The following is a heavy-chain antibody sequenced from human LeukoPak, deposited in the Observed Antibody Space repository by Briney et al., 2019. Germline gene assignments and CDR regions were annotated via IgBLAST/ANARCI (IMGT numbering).Heavy chain of an antibody. CDR3: AYNRNFALDN. CDR2: VYHDGSA. D-gene: IGHD1-14*01. CDR1: GGSFSGFY. J-gene: IGHJ4*01. V-gene: IGHV4-34*01. Sequence: PSETLSLTCSVYGGSFSGFYWNWIRQPPGKGLEWIGEVYHDGSANYKPSLKSRVTISADTSRNHFSLKLTSVTAADTAVYYCAYNRNFALDNWGRGTLVTVSS.